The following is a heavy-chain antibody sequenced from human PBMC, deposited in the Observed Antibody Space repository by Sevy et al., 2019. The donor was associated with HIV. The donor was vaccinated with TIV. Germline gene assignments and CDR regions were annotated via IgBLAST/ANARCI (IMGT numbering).Heavy chain of an antibody. Sequence: GGSLRLSCAASGFTFDDYVMHWVRQAPGKGLEWVSGISWNSGSIGYADSVKGRFTISRDNAKNSLYLQMNSLRAEDMALYYCAKDSSSGGRGAFDIWGQGTMVTVSS. CDR1: GFTFDDYV. CDR3: AKDSSSGGRGAFDI. J-gene: IGHJ3*02. D-gene: IGHD6-13*01. CDR2: ISWNSGSI. V-gene: IGHV3-9*03.